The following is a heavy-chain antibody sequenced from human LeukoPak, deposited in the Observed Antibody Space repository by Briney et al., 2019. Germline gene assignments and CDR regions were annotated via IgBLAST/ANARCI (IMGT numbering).Heavy chain of an antibody. J-gene: IGHJ4*02. Sequence: GGSLRLSCAASGFTFSSYSMNWVRQAPGKGLEWVSYVSSSSSTIYYADSVKGRFTISRDNAKNSLYLQMNSLRDEDTAVYYCARENYDILTGYPTDFDYWGQGTLVTVSS. CDR3: ARENYDILTGYPTDFDY. CDR2: VSSSSSTI. D-gene: IGHD3-9*01. CDR1: GFTFSSYS. V-gene: IGHV3-48*02.